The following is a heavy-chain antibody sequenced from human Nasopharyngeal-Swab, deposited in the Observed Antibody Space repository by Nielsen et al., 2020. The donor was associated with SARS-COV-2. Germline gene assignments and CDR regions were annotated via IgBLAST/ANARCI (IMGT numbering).Heavy chain of an antibody. CDR2: ISSSGSTI. CDR3: ARCHITIFGVPYGMDV. V-gene: IGHV3-48*03. D-gene: IGHD3-3*01. CDR1: GSTFSSYE. J-gene: IGHJ6*02. Sequence: GGSLRLSCTASGSTFSSYEMNWVRQAPGKGLEWVSYISSSGSTIYYADSVKGRFTISRDNAKNSLYLQMNSLRAEDTAVYYCARCHITIFGVPYGMDVWGQGTTVTVSS.